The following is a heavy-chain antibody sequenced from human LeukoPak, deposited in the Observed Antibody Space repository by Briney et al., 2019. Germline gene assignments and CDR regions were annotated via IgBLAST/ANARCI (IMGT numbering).Heavy chain of an antibody. CDR1: GFTFSSYA. V-gene: IGHV3-30*04. D-gene: IGHD2-15*01. CDR3: ARGRIVVVVTNALDI. J-gene: IGHJ3*02. CDR2: ISYDGSNK. Sequence: GGSLRLSCAASGFTFSSYAMHWVRQAPGKGLEWVAVISYDGSNKYYADSVKGRFTISRDNSKNTLYLQMNSLRAEDTAVYYCARGRIVVVVTNALDIWGQGTMVTVSS.